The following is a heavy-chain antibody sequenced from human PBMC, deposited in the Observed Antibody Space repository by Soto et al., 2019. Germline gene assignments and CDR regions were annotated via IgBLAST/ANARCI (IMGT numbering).Heavy chain of an antibody. CDR3: ARGGVAGGGDY. J-gene: IGHJ4*02. Sequence: EVQLVESGGGLVQPGGSLRVSCAASGFTFSSNWMHWFRQAPGKGLAWVSRIKSDGSNTGYADSVKGRFTISRDNAKNTLYLQRNSLRAEDTAVYYWARGGVAGGGDYWGQGTLVTVSS. CDR2: IKSDGSNT. CDR1: GFTFSSNW. V-gene: IGHV3-74*01. D-gene: IGHD6-19*01.